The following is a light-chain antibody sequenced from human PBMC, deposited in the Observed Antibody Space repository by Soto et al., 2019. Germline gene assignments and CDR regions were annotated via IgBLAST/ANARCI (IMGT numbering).Light chain of an antibody. J-gene: IGKJ3*01. CDR1: QDIRSF. CDR2: DAS. Sequence: IQLTQSPSSLSASVGDSVTITCLASQDIRSFLAWYQQKPGKAPKLLIQDASTLQSGVPSSFSGSGSGTDFTLTISSLQPEDFSSYYCQQLHTNPPTFGPGTKVDIK. V-gene: IGKV1-9*01. CDR3: QQLHTNPPT.